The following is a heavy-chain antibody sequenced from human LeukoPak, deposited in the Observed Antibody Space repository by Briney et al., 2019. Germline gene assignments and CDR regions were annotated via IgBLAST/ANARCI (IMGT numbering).Heavy chain of an antibody. J-gene: IGHJ4*02. CDR1: GFTFSSYG. D-gene: IGHD3-9*01. Sequence: GRSLTLSCAASGFTFSSYGMHWVRQAPGKGREWVAVIWYDGNNKYYADSVKGRFTISRDNSKNTLYLQMNSLRAEDTAVYYCARSTSSEYDIYHFDYWGQGTLVTVSS. CDR2: IWYDGNNK. V-gene: IGHV3-33*01. CDR3: ARSTSSEYDIYHFDY.